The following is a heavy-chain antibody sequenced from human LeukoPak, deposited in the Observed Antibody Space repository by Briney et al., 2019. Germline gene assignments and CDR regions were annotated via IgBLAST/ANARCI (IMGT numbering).Heavy chain of an antibody. CDR1: GFTFTTYW. CDR3: ARGGGYAWDY. Sequence: GGSLRLSCATSGFTFTTYWMNWVRQAPGKGLEWVANIKQDGSEKYYVDSVKGRFIISRDNARDSLYLQMNSLRADDTAVYYCARGGGYAWDYWGQGTLVTVSS. CDR2: IKQDGSEK. V-gene: IGHV3-7*01. J-gene: IGHJ4*02. D-gene: IGHD5-12*01.